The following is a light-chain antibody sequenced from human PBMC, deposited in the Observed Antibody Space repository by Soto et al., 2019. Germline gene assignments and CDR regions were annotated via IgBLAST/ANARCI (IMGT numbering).Light chain of an antibody. V-gene: IGKV4-1*01. CDR3: QQYYSTPQT. CDR1: QSVLHSSNNKND. J-gene: IGKJ1*01. CDR2: WSS. Sequence: DIVMTQSPDSLAVSLGERATINCKSSQSVLHSSNNKNDLAWFQQKPGQPPKLLIYWSSTRESGVPGRFSGSGSGTDFTLTISSLQAEDVAVYSCQQYYSTPQTFGQGTKVEIK.